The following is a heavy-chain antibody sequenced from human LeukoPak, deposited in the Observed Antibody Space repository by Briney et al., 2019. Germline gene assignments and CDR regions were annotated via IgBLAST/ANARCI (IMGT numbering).Heavy chain of an antibody. D-gene: IGHD3-22*01. Sequence: SQTLSLTCTVSGGSISSGGNSWSWIRQHPGKGLEWIGYIHYSGSTSYNPSLKSRLTISVDTSTNHFSLKLSSVTAADTAVYYCAREQYYYDSSGPWAFDIWGQGTMVTVSS. J-gene: IGHJ3*02. V-gene: IGHV4-31*03. CDR2: IHYSGST. CDR3: AREQYYYDSSGPWAFDI. CDR1: GGSISSGGNS.